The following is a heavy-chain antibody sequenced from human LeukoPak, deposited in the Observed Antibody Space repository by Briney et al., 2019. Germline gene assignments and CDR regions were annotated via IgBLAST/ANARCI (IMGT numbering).Heavy chain of an antibody. J-gene: IGHJ4*02. CDR3: ARNSCPSGTCYDNRGYFDY. D-gene: IGHD2-15*01. CDR1: GGSISSSSYY. CDR2: IYYSGST. Sequence: SETLSLTCTVSGGSISSSSYYWAWIRQPPGKGLEWIGSIYYSGSTYYNPSLKSRVTISVDTSKNQFSLKLSSVTAADTAVYYCARNSCPSGTCYDNRGYFDYWGQGTLVTVSS. V-gene: IGHV4-39*07.